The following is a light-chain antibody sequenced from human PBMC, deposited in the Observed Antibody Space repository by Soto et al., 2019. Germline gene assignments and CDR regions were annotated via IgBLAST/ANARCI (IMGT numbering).Light chain of an antibody. CDR2: AAS. CDR3: QQPNSYPLT. Sequence: DIQLTQSPSFLSASVGDRVTTTCRASQGISTFLAWYQQKPGKAPKLLIYAASILQSGVPSRFRGSGSGTDFTLTISRLQPEDFATYFCQQPNSYPLTFGGGTKVDIK. J-gene: IGKJ4*01. CDR1: QGISTF. V-gene: IGKV1-9*01.